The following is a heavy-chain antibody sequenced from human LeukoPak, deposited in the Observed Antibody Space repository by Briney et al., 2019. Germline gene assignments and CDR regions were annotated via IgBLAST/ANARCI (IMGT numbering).Heavy chain of an antibody. D-gene: IGHD5-24*01. CDR1: GGSISSYY. CDR2: IYNSGST. Sequence: SETLSLTCTVSGGSISSYYWSWIRQPPGKGLEWIGYIYNSGSTSYNPSLKGRVTISVDTSKNQFSLKLSSVTAADTAVYYCARTRRDGAPGGSDWYFDLWDRGILVTVSS. CDR3: ARTRRDGAPGGSDWYFDL. J-gene: IGHJ2*01. V-gene: IGHV4-59*12.